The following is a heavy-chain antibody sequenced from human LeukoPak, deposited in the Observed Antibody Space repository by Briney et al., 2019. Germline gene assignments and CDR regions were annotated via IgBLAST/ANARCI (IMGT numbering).Heavy chain of an antibody. J-gene: IGHJ3*02. Sequence: SETLSLTCTVSGGSINNYWSWIRQPAGKGLEWIGRIYTRGSTNYNPSLKSRVTMSVDTSKNHFSLKLSSVTAADTAVYYCARGRYCNADICSGGDAFDIWGQGTMVSVSS. CDR2: IYTRGST. CDR1: GGSINNY. CDR3: ARGRYCNADICSGGDAFDI. D-gene: IGHD2/OR15-2a*01. V-gene: IGHV4-4*07.